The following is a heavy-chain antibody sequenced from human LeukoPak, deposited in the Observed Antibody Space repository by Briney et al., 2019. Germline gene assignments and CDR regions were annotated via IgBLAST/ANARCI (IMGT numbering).Heavy chain of an antibody. CDR3: AKVVSGYHFDY. Sequence: GGSLRLSCAASGFTFSSYGVSWVRRAPGKGPEWVSGFSGSGGNTYYADSVKGRFTISRDNSQNTLYLQMNTLRAEDTAVYYCAKVVSGYHFDYWGQGTLVTVSS. J-gene: IGHJ4*02. CDR2: FSGSGGNT. D-gene: IGHD5-12*01. CDR1: GFTFSSYG. V-gene: IGHV3-23*01.